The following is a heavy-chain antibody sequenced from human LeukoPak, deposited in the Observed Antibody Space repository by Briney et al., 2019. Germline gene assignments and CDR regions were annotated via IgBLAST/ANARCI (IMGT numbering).Heavy chain of an antibody. Sequence: KPSETLSLTCAVYGGSFSGYYWSWIRQPPGKGLEWIGEINHSGSTNYNPSLKSRVTISVDTSKNQFSLKLSSVTAADTAVYYCARGRRSLWLVLGNRFDPWGQGTLVTVSS. D-gene: IGHD6-19*01. CDR1: GGSFSGYY. J-gene: IGHJ5*02. CDR3: ARGRRSLWLVLGNRFDP. CDR2: INHSGST. V-gene: IGHV4-34*01.